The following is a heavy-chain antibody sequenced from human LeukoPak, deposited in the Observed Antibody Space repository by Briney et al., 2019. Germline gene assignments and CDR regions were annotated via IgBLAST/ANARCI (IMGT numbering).Heavy chain of an antibody. CDR3: ARPTRGTAAQGYDY. Sequence: SETPSLTCTVSGGSINSSPYYWGWIRQPPGRGLEWIGSIYYSGSTYYNPSLKSRLTISVDTSKNQFPLKVISVTAADTAIYYCARPTRGTAAQGYDYWGQGILVTVAS. CDR2: IYYSGST. CDR1: GGSINSSPYY. V-gene: IGHV4-39*01. J-gene: IGHJ4*02. D-gene: IGHD6-6*01.